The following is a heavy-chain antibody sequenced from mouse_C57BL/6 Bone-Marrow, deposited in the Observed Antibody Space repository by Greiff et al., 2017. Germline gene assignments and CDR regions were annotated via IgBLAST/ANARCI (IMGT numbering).Heavy chain of an antibody. D-gene: IGHD2-4*01. CDR3: ATYDYGFAY. V-gene: IGHV2-6*01. Sequence: VQVVESGPGLVAPSQSLSITCTVSEFSFTSYGVDWVRQSPGKGLEWLGVIWGVGSTNYNSALKSRLSISKDNSKSQVFLKMNSLQTDDTAMYYCATYDYGFAYWGQGTLVTVSA. CDR1: EFSFTSYG. J-gene: IGHJ3*01. CDR2: IWGVGST.